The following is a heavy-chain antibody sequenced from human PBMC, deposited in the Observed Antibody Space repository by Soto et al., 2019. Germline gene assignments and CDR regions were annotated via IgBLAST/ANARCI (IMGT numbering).Heavy chain of an antibody. V-gene: IGHV3-74*01. Sequence: EVQLVESGGGLVRPGGSLRLSCAASGFTFSYYWMHWVRQAPGKGLVWVSRIHSDGSSTPYADFVKGRFIISRDNARNTVDLQMNCVRVEDTAVYYCARGDRGAFDLWGQGTVVTVSS. CDR1: GFTFSYYW. CDR3: ARGDRGAFDL. J-gene: IGHJ3*01. CDR2: IHSDGSST. D-gene: IGHD1-26*01.